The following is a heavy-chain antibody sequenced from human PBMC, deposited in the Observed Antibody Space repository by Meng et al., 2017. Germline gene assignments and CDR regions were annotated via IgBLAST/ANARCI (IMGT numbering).Heavy chain of an antibody. Sequence: SQTLSLTCAVYGGSFSGYYWSWIRQPPGKGLEWMGEINHSGSNNYNPSLKSRVTISVDTSKNQFSLKLSSVTAADTAVYYRARVSVVVAAHNWFDPWGQGTLVTVSS. V-gene: IGHV4-34*01. CDR1: GGSFSGYY. J-gene: IGHJ5*02. D-gene: IGHD2-15*01. CDR3: ARVSVVVAAHNWFDP. CDR2: INHSGSN.